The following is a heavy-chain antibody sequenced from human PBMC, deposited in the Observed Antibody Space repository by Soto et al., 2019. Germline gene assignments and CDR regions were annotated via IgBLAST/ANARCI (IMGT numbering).Heavy chain of an antibody. J-gene: IGHJ4*02. V-gene: IGHV3-30-3*01. D-gene: IGHD6-13*01. Sequence: GGSLRLSCAASGFTFSSYAMHWVRQAPGKGLEWVAVISYDGSNKYYADSVKGRFTISRDNSKNTLYLQMNSLRAEDTAVYYCAIPSRGGIAAAGTNYFDYWGQGTLVTVSS. CDR3: AIPSRGGIAAAGTNYFDY. CDR2: ISYDGSNK. CDR1: GFTFSSYA.